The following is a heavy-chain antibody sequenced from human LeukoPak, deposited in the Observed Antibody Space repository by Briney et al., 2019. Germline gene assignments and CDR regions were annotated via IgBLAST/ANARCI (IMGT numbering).Heavy chain of an antibody. Sequence: SETLSLTCTVSGGSVSSYYWSWIRQPPGKGLEWIGYIYYSGSTNYNPSLKSRVTISVDTSKNQFSLKLSSVTAADTAVYYCARVDSSGWAAGWFDPWGQGTLVTVSS. CDR3: ARVDSSGWAAGWFDP. D-gene: IGHD6-19*01. CDR1: GGSVSSYY. V-gene: IGHV4-59*02. CDR2: IYYSGST. J-gene: IGHJ5*02.